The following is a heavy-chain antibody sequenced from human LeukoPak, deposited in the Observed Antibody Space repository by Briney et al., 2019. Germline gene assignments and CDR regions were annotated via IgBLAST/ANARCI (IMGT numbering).Heavy chain of an antibody. D-gene: IGHD3-22*01. J-gene: IGHJ4*02. CDR2: ISGSGGST. V-gene: IGHV3-23*01. Sequence: GGSLRPSCAASGFTFTKYAMSWVRQAPGKGLDWVSSISGSGGSTYYADSVKGRFTTSRDNSRNTLYLQMNSRRAEDTAVYDCAKDQFDSISMIVWGQGTRVSVS. CDR3: AKDQFDSISMIV. CDR1: GFTFTKYA.